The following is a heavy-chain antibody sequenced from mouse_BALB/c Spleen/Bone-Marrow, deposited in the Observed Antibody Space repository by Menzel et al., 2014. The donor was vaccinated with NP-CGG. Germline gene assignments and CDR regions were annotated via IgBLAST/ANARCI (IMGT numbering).Heavy chain of an antibody. J-gene: IGHJ2*01. CDR1: GYVFSTYW. V-gene: IGHV1-80*01. Sequence: VKVVESGAELVRPGSSVKISCESSGYVFSTYWINWVKQRPGQGLEWIGQIYPGDGDTDYNGKFKDKATLTADKSSNTAYMQLSSLTSEDSAVHFCARGGISVDYRGQGPPRTVSS. CDR3: ARGGISVDY. CDR2: IYPGDGDT.